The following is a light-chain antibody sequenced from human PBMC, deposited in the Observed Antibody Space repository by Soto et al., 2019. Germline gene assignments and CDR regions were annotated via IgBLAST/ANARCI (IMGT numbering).Light chain of an antibody. CDR1: NSDIGGYNY. Sequence: QSALTQPASVSGSPGQSVTISCTGTNSDIGGYNYVSWYQQHPGKAPKLLIYDVINRPSGLSSRFSGSKSGSTASLTISGLQTEDEADYYCSSYTRTSISVFGTGTKVTVL. V-gene: IGLV2-14*03. CDR2: DVI. J-gene: IGLJ1*01. CDR3: SSYTRTSISV.